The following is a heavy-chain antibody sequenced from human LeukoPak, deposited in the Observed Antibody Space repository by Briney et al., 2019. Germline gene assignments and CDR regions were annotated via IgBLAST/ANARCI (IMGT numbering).Heavy chain of an antibody. CDR1: GFTVSSIY. J-gene: IGHJ4*02. Sequence: GGSLRLPCAASGFTVSSIYMNWVRQAPGKGLEWVSVIYSDGSTYYAESVKGRFTVSRDDSKNTLYLQMNSLRAEDTAVYYCARAMRGYSYILEHWGQGTLVTVSS. CDR2: IYSDGST. CDR3: ARAMRGYSYILEH. V-gene: IGHV3-53*01. D-gene: IGHD5-12*01.